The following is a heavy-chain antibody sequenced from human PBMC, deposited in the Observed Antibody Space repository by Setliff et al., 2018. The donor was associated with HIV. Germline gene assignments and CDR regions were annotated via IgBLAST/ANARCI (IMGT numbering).Heavy chain of an antibody. CDR3: AREEPGAD. J-gene: IGHJ4*02. CDR2: IYGSGST. Sequence: ASETLSLTCTVSGGSISSYYWSWIRQPPGKGLEWIGYIYGSGSTNYNPSLKSRVTISADTSKNQFSLKLSSVTAADTAMYYCAREEPGADWGQGTLVTVSS. CDR1: GGSISSYY. D-gene: IGHD1-1*01. V-gene: IGHV4-4*08.